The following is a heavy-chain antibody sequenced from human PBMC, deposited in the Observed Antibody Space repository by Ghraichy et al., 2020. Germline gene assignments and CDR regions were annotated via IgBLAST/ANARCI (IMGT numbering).Heavy chain of an antibody. Sequence: GGSLRLSCAASGFTFSSYAMSWVRQAPGKGLEWVSLISGSGDSTYYADSVKGRFTISRDISKNTLYLQMNSLRAEDTAVYYCAKGFTGYLGMDVWGQGTTVTVSS. J-gene: IGHJ6*02. V-gene: IGHV3-23*01. CDR1: GFTFSSYA. CDR2: ISGSGDST. CDR3: AKGFTGYLGMDV. D-gene: IGHD3-16*02.